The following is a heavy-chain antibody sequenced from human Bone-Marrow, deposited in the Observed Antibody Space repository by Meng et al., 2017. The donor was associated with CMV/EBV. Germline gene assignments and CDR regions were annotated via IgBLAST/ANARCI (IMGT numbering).Heavy chain of an antibody. CDR2: IYYSGST. D-gene: IGHD3-3*01. Sequence: GSLRLSCTVSGGSISSSSYYWGWIRQPPGKGLEWIGSIYYSGSTYYNPSLKSRVTISVDTSKNQFSLKLSSVTAADTAVYYCARDRGWYDFWSGYTVGAFEIWGQGTMVTVSS. V-gene: IGHV4-39*07. CDR1: GGSISSSSYY. J-gene: IGHJ3*02. CDR3: ARDRGWYDFWSGYTVGAFEI.